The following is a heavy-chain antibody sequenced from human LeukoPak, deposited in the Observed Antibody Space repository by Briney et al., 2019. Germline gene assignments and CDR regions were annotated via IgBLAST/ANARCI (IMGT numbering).Heavy chain of an antibody. CDR1: GYSISSGYY. J-gene: IGHJ6*03. Sequence: PSETLSLTCTVSGYSISSGYYWGWIRQPPGKGLEWIGSIYHSGSTHYNPSLKSRVTISVDTSKNQFSLKLSSVTAADTAVYYCARGVVPAAMTPYYYYYYMDVWGKGTTVTISS. D-gene: IGHD2-2*01. V-gene: IGHV4-38-2*02. CDR2: IYHSGST. CDR3: ARGVVPAAMTPYYYYYYMDV.